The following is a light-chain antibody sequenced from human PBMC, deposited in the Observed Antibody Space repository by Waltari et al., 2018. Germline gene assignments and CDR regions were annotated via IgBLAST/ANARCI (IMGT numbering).Light chain of an antibody. J-gene: IGKJ4*01. V-gene: IGKV3-20*01. CDR3: QQCGSSPLT. Sequence: EIVLTQSPAPLSFSPGERPPLPCRASRTVRGNCLIWYQQKPGQAPRLLIFAASVRATGIPDRFSGSGSGTDFTLTVNRLEPEDFAVYHCQQCGSSPLTFGGGTKVEIK. CDR2: AAS. CDR1: RTVRGNC.